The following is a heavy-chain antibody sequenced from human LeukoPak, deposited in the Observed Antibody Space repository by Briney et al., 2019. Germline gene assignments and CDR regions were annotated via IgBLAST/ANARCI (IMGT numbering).Heavy chain of an antibody. D-gene: IGHD6-6*01. CDR1: GFTFSSYS. CDR3: ARDRRSSSPSHMDV. J-gene: IGHJ6*03. CDR2: ISSSSSYI. Sequence: GGSLRLSCAASGFTFSSYSMNWVRQAPGKGLEWVSSISSSSSYIYYADSVKGRFTISRDNAKNSLYLQMNSLRAEDTAVYYCARDRRSSSPSHMDVWGKGATVTVSS. V-gene: IGHV3-21*01.